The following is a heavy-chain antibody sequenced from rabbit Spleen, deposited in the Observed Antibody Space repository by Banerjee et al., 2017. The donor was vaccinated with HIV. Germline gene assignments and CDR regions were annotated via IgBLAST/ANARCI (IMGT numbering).Heavy chain of an antibody. V-gene: IGHV1S47*01. CDR3: ARAVNSDYNGRYFLL. D-gene: IGHD8-1*01. CDR1: RFDFSTYS. J-gene: IGHJ4*01. Sequence: ELVESGGGLVQPGGSLKLSCKASRFDFSTYSMSWVRQAPGKGLEWIGIIYPITETTYYASWVNGRFTISSNTNQNTVSLQINSLTAADTATYFCARAVNSDYNGRYFLLWGPGTLVTVS. CDR2: IYPITETT.